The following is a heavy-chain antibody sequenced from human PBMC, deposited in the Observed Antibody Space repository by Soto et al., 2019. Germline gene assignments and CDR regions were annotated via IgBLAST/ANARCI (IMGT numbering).Heavy chain of an antibody. CDR1: GFTVSSNY. CDR2: IYSGGST. V-gene: IGHV3-53*01. D-gene: IGHD5-12*01. J-gene: IGHJ4*02. Sequence: EVQLVESGGGLIQPGGSLRLSCAASGFTVSSNYMSWVRQAPGKGLEWVSVIYSGGSTYYADSVKGRFTISRDNSKNTLELQMNSLRAEDTAVYYCARDVAVATISYWGQGTLVTVSS. CDR3: ARDVAVATISY.